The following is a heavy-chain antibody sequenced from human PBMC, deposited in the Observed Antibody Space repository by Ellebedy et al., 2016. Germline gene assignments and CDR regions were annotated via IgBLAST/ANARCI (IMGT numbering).Heavy chain of an antibody. D-gene: IGHD2-2*01. V-gene: IGHV4-39*07. J-gene: IGHJ4*02. Sequence: SETLSLTXTVSGGSISSSSYYWSWIRQPPGKGLEWIGEINHSGSTDYNPSLKSRVTISVDTSKNQFSLKLSSVTAADTAVYYCARDRRYCSSTSCPNRIYYFDYWGQGTLVTVSS. CDR2: INHSGST. CDR1: GGSISSSSYY. CDR3: ARDRRYCSSTSCPNRIYYFDY.